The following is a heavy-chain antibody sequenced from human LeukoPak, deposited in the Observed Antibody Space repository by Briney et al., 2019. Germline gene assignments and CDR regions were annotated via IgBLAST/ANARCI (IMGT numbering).Heavy chain of an antibody. D-gene: IGHD4-23*01. J-gene: IGHJ4*02. CDR2: ISYDGSNK. CDR3: VRGNDYGGPHY. Sequence: GGSLRLSCAASGFTFSSYAMHWVRQAPGKGLEWVAVISYDGSNKYYADSVKGRFTISRDNGKNTLFLQMNSLRAEDAAVYYCVRGNDYGGPHYWGQGTLVTVSS. V-gene: IGHV3-30-3*01. CDR1: GFTFSSYA.